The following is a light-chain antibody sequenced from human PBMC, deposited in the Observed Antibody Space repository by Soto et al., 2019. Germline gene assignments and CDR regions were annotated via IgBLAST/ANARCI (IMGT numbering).Light chain of an antibody. CDR3: QQSYSTPYT. CDR1: QSISGF. J-gene: IGKJ2*01. Sequence: DIQMTQSPSSQSASVGDRVTITCRASQSISGFLNWYQQKPGKAPNLLIYAATSLQSGFPSRFSCSGSGTDFTLTISSLQTEDFATYYGQQSYSTPYTFGQGTKVEIK. V-gene: IGKV1-39*01. CDR2: AAT.